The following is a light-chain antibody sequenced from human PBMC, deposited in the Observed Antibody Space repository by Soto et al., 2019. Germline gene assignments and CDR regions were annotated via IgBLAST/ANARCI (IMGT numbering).Light chain of an antibody. J-gene: IGKJ1*01. V-gene: IGKV3-15*01. CDR1: QSVHSH. Sequence: EIVMTQSPAILSVSPGERVTLSCRASQSVHSHLAWYQQKPGQAPRLLISGASTRVSGVPVRFSGSGSGTEFTLTISSLQSEDFAVYFCQQYDNWPPVTFGQGTQVEIK. CDR3: QQYDNWPPVT. CDR2: GAS.